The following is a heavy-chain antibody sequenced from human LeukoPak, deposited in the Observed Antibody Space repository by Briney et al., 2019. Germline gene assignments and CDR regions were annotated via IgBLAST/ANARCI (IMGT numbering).Heavy chain of an antibody. J-gene: IGHJ4*02. CDR3: ARKLHELRSGSYLGNFDY. Sequence: PSETLSLTCAVYGGSFSGYYWSWIRQPPGKGLEWIGEINHSGSTNYNPSLKSRVTISVDTSKNQFSLKLSSVTAADTAVYYCARKLHELRSGSYLGNFDYWGQGTLVTVSS. CDR1: GGSFSGYY. V-gene: IGHV4-34*01. CDR2: INHSGST. D-gene: IGHD1-26*01.